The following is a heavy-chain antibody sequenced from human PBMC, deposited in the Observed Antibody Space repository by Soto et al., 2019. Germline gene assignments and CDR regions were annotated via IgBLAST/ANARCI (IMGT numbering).Heavy chain of an antibody. CDR3: AHGSGWLFDH. V-gene: IGHV2-5*01. CDR2: MYWNDDN. J-gene: IGHJ4*02. Sequence: QITLKESGPTLVRPTKTLTLTCTFSGFSLSSTAVGVGWIRQAPGQAPEWLALMYWNDDNHYSPPLKSRLTLTKDTSKNQVVLTMTNVDPVDTATYYCAHGSGWLFDHWGQGTLVTVTS. CDR1: GFSLSSTAVG. D-gene: IGHD3-22*01.